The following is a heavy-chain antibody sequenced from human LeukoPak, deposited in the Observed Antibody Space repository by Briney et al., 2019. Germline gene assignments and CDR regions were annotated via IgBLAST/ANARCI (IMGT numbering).Heavy chain of an antibody. J-gene: IGHJ4*02. CDR2: ISYDGSNK. Sequence: GGSLRPSCAASGFTFSSYGMHWVRQAPGKGLEWVAVISYDGSNKYYADSVKGRFTISRDNSKNTLYLQMNSLRAEDTAVYYCARNWNPDYWGQGTLVTVSS. CDR3: ARNWNPDY. D-gene: IGHD1-1*01. V-gene: IGHV3-30*03. CDR1: GFTFSSYG.